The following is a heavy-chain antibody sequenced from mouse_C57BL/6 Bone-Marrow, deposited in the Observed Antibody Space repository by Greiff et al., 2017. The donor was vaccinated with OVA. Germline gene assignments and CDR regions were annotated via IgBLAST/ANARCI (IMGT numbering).Heavy chain of an antibody. V-gene: IGHV1-15*01. Sequence: QVQLQQSGAELVRPGASVTLSCKASGYTFTDYEMHWVKQTPVHGLEWIGAIDPETGGTAYNQKFKGKAILTADKSSSTAYMELRSLTSEDSAVYYCTRGPTNYYSKDYWGQGTTRTVSS. CDR1: GYTFTDYE. D-gene: IGHD2-5*01. J-gene: IGHJ2*01. CDR3: TRGPTNYYSKDY. CDR2: IDPETGGT.